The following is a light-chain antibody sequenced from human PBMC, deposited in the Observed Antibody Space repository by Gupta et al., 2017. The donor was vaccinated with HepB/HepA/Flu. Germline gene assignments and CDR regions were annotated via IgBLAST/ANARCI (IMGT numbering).Light chain of an antibody. V-gene: IGKV2-28*01. J-gene: IGKJ1*01. CDR1: GSLRYTNGYNY. CDR3: TQAIYIPWT. CDR2: MAS. Sequence: VMTQSPLSLPVTPGEAASISCRSSGSLRYTNGYNYVDWYLQKPGQSPQLLIYMASKRASGVPDRFSGSGSGTDFTLKTSRGEAEDVGVYYCTQAIYIPWTFGQGTKVEIK.